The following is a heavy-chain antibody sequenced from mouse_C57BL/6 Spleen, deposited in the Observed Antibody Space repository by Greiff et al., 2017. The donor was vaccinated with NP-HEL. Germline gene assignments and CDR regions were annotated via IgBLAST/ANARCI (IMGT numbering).Heavy chain of an antibody. V-gene: IGHV5-6*01. J-gene: IGHJ2*01. D-gene: IGHD1-1*01. CDR3: AREGITTVVSYFDY. CDR1: GFTFSSYG. CDR2: ISSGGSYT. Sequence: EVQGVESGGDLVKPGGSLKLSCAASGFTFSSYGMSWVRQTPDKRLEWVATISSGGSYTYYPDSVKGRFTISRDNAKNTLYLQMSSLKSEDTAMYYCAREGITTVVSYFDYWGQGTTLTVSS.